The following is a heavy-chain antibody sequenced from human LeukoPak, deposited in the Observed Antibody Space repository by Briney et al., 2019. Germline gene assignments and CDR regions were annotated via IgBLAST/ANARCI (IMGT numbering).Heavy chain of an antibody. D-gene: IGHD6-19*01. J-gene: IGHJ4*02. CDR2: IVPIFGTA. V-gene: IGHV1-69*13. Sequence: SVKVSCKASGGTFSSYAISWVRQAPGQGLEWMGGIVPIFGTANYAQKFQGRVTITADESTSTAYMELSSLRSEDTAMYYCASSPYSSGFAYYFDYWGQGTLVTVSS. CDR1: GGTFSSYA. CDR3: ASSPYSSGFAYYFDY.